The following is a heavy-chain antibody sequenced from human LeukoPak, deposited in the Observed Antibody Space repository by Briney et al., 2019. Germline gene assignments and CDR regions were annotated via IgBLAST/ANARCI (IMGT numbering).Heavy chain of an antibody. J-gene: IGHJ3*02. D-gene: IGHD3-10*01. CDR3: AKDIAMVRGATDAFDI. Sequence: GGSLRLSCAASGFTFSSYAMSWVRQAPGKGLEWVSAISGSGGSTYYADSVKGRFTISRDNSKNTLYLQMNSLRAEDTAVYYRAKDIAMVRGATDAFDIWGQGTMVTVSS. CDR2: ISGSGGST. CDR1: GFTFSSYA. V-gene: IGHV3-23*01.